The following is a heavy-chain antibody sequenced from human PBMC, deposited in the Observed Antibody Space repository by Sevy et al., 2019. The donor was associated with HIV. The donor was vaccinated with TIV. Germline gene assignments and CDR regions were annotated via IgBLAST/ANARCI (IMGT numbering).Heavy chain of an antibody. V-gene: IGHV3-30-3*01. J-gene: IGHJ4*02. CDR2: ISYDGNNQ. CDR1: GFTFSSYA. Sequence: GGSLRLSCAASGFTFSSYAMHWVRQAPGKGLEWVAFISYDGNNQDYADSVKGRFTISRDNSKKRLYLQMNSLTTKDTAVYNGAGGGAGCYEVGGGHYLDYWGQGTLVTVSS. CDR3: AGGGAGCYEVGGGHYLDY. D-gene: IGHD3-16*01.